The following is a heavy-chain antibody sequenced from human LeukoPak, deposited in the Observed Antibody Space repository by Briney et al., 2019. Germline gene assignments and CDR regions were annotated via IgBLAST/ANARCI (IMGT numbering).Heavy chain of an antibody. V-gene: IGHV3-23*01. J-gene: IGHJ5*02. Sequence: GESLRLSCAASGFTFSSYAMSWVRQAPGKGLEWVSSIRGRGDNTYYADSVKGRFTISRDNSKNTLYLQMNSLRAEDTAVYYCAKDDEGGCSSTSCYKWFDPWGQGTLVTVSS. CDR2: IRGRGDNT. D-gene: IGHD2-2*02. CDR1: GFTFSSYA. CDR3: AKDDEGGCSSTSCYKWFDP.